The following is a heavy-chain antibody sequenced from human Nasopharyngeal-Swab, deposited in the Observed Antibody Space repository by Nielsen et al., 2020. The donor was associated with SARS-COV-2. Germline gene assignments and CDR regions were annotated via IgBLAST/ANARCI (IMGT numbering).Heavy chain of an antibody. V-gene: IGHV3-15*01. CDR2: IKSKTDGGTT. CDR3: TTGRYSSGWRGKTYYFDY. D-gene: IGHD6-19*01. J-gene: IGHJ4*02. Sequence: WIRQPSGKGLEWVGRIKSKTDGGTTDYAAPVKGRFTISRDDSKNTLYLQMNSLKTEDTAVYYCTTGRYSSGWRGKTYYFDYWGQGTLVTVSS.